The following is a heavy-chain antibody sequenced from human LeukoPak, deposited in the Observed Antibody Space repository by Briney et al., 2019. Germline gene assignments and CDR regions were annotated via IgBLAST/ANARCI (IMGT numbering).Heavy chain of an antibody. Sequence: ASVKVSCKASGYTFTSCGISWVRQAPGQGLEWMGWISAYNGNTNYAQKLQGRVTMTTDTSTSTAYMELRSLRSDDTAVYYCAREKRGYSYGYLDYWGQGTLVTVSS. J-gene: IGHJ4*02. D-gene: IGHD5-18*01. CDR3: AREKRGYSYGYLDY. CDR2: ISAYNGNT. V-gene: IGHV1-18*04. CDR1: GYTFTSCG.